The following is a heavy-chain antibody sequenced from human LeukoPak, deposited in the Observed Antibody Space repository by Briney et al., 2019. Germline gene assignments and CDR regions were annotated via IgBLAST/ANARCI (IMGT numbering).Heavy chain of an antibody. CDR3: AKDGGSGYYYFDY. CDR1: GFGFSAYA. Sequence: GGSLRLSCVASGFGFSAYAMSWVRQAPGKGLEWVSAISGGGETAYYADSVKGRFTISRDNSKNTLYLQMNSLRAEDTAVYYCAKDGGSGYYYFDYWGQGTLVTVSS. CDR2: ISGGGETA. D-gene: IGHD3-22*01. J-gene: IGHJ4*02. V-gene: IGHV3-23*01.